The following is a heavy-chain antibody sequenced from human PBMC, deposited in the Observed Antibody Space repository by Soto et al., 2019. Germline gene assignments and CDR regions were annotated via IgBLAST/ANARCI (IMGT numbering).Heavy chain of an antibody. CDR1: GFTFSSYA. CDR3: AKVLGSSGWVYWYFDL. CDR2: ISGSGAST. J-gene: IGHJ2*01. V-gene: IGHV3-23*01. D-gene: IGHD6-19*01. Sequence: EVQLLESGGGLVQPGGSLRLSCAASGFTFSSYAMSWVRQAPGKGLEWVSAISGSGASTYYANSVKGRFTISRDNSKNTLYLQMKSLRAEDTAVYDCAKVLGSSGWVYWYFDLWGRGTLVTVSS.